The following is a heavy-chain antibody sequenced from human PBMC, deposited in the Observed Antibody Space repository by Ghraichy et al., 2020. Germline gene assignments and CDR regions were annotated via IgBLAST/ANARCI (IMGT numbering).Heavy chain of an antibody. CDR3: ARHGRGGGVGVTAYFQH. Sequence: SETLSLTCTVSGGSISSSNYYWGWIRQPPGKGLEWIGSIYYSGSTYYNPSLKSRVTISVDTSKNQFSLKLSSVTAADTAVYYWARHGRGGGVGVTAYFQHWGQGTLLTVSS. J-gene: IGHJ1*01. CDR2: IYYSGST. CDR1: GGSISSSNYY. D-gene: IGHD2-21*02. V-gene: IGHV4-39*01.